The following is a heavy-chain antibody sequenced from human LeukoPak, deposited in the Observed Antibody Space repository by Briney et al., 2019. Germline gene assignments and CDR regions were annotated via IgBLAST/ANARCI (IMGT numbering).Heavy chain of an antibody. V-gene: IGHV3-74*01. Sequence: PGGSLRLSCAASGFTFSSYWMHWVRQAPGKGLVWVSRINSDGSSTSYADSVKGRFTISRDNAKNTLYLQMNSLRAEDTAVYYCAREGTNYYDFWSGYLNRLHYYYYYYMDVWGKGTTVTVSS. CDR3: AREGTNYYDFWSGYLNRLHYYYYYYMDV. J-gene: IGHJ6*03. D-gene: IGHD3-3*01. CDR2: INSDGSST. CDR1: GFTFSSYW.